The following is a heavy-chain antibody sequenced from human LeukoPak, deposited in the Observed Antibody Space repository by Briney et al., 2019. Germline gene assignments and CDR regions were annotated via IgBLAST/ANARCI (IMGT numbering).Heavy chain of an antibody. J-gene: IGHJ4*02. CDR2: VQLHGAT. Sequence: SETLSLTCTVSGGSISGYYWNWIRQPPGKGLEWIGYVQLHGATNYNPSLRSRVTITVDTSKNQISLKLRSVTAADTATYFCARRRGGYGEGEFKFWGQGTQVAVSS. D-gene: IGHD4-17*01. V-gene: IGHV4-59*08. CDR3: ARRRGGYGEGEFKF. CDR1: GGSISGYY.